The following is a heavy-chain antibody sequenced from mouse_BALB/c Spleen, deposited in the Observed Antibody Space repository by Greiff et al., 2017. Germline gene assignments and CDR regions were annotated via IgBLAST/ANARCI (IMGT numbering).Heavy chain of an antibody. J-gene: IGHJ1*01. V-gene: IGHV5-12-2*01. CDR1: GFTFSSYT. CDR2: ISNGGGST. Sequence: EVHLVESGGGLVQPGGSLKLSCAASGFTFSSYTMSWVRQTPEKRLEWVAYISNGGGSTYYPDTVKGRFTISRDNAKNTLFLQMSSLRSEDTAMYFCAREKVPWYFDVWVAGTTVTVSS. CDR3: AREKVPWYFDV. D-gene: IGHD2-14*01.